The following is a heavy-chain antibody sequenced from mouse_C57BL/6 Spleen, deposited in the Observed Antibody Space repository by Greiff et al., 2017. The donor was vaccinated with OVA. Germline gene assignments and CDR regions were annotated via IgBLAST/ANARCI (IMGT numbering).Heavy chain of an antibody. CDR1: GYSITSGYY. D-gene: IGHD2-4*01. Sequence: DVKLQESGPGLVKPSQSLSLTCSVTGYSITSGYYWNWIRQFPGNKLEWMGYISYDGSNNYNPSLKNRISITRDTSKNQFFLKLNSVTTEDTATYYCAREDYDWYFDVWGTGTTVTVSS. V-gene: IGHV3-6*01. J-gene: IGHJ1*03. CDR3: AREDYDWYFDV. CDR2: ISYDGSN.